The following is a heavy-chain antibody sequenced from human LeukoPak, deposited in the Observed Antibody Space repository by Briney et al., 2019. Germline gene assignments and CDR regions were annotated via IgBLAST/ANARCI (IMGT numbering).Heavy chain of an antibody. V-gene: IGHV4-39*01. D-gene: IGHD5-12*01. Sequence: PAETLSLTCTVSGGSISSSSYYWGWIRQPPGKGLVWIGIIYYSGSTYYNPSLKSRVTISVDTSKNQFSLKLSSVTAADTAVYYCASDSGYDYYFDYWGQGTLVTVSS. J-gene: IGHJ4*02. CDR1: GGSISSSSYY. CDR2: IYYSGST. CDR3: ASDSGYDYYFDY.